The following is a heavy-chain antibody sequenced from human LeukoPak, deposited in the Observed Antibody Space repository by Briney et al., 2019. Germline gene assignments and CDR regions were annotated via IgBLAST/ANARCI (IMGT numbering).Heavy chain of an antibody. CDR3: ARERYSEKNYYYYGMDG. CDR1: GFTFSSYS. J-gene: IGHJ6*02. D-gene: IGHD2-15*01. Sequence: PGGSLRLSCAASGFTFSSYSMNWVRQAPGKGLEWVSFISSSSSYIYYADSVKGRFTISRDNAKNSLYLQMNSLRAEDTAVYYCARERYSEKNYYYYGMDGWGQGTTVTVSS. CDR2: ISSSSSYI. V-gene: IGHV3-21*01.